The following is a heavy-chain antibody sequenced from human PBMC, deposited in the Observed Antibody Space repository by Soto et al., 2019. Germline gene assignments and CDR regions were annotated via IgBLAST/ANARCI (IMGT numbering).Heavy chain of an antibody. V-gene: IGHV3-23*01. D-gene: IGHD3-10*01. Sequence: EVQLLESGGGLVQPGGSLRLSCAASGFTFNNYAMTWVRQAPGKGLEWVSAISGGGDTTSFAASVKGRCTVSRAGSKNTLYLQMSSLRAEDTALYYCAKGRGGSGSLTPRVDFWGQGTLVTVSS. J-gene: IGHJ4*02. CDR3: AKGRGGSGSLTPRVDF. CDR1: GFTFNNYA. CDR2: ISGGGDTT.